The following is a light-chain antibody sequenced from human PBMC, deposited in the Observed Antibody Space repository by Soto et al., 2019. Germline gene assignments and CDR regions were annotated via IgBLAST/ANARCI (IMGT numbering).Light chain of an antibody. CDR2: GAS. Sequence: DIQMTQSPSSLSASVGDRVTITCRASESISSYVNWYQQRPGKAPKVLIYGASSLQSGVPSRFSGSGYGTDFTLTVSNLQPEYFATYYCQQSYSIPWTFGQGTRVDIK. J-gene: IGKJ1*01. CDR1: ESISSY. V-gene: IGKV1-39*01. CDR3: QQSYSIPWT.